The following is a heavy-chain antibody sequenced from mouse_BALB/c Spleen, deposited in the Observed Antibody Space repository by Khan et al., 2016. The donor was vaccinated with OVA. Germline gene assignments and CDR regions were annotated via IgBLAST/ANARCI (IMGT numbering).Heavy chain of an antibody. CDR2: INTHSGVP. D-gene: IGHD2-14*01. CDR3: ARGGAAYYRNDGSAMEY. CDR1: AYTFTTAG. V-gene: IGHV9-4*02. Sequence: QIQLVLSGPELKKPGETVRISCKASAYTFTTAGIQWVQKMPGKGLKWIGWINTHSGVPKYAEDFKGRFAFSLEISVNTAYLQITNLKNEDTATYFCARGGAAYYRNDGSAMEYWGQGTSVTVSS. J-gene: IGHJ4*01.